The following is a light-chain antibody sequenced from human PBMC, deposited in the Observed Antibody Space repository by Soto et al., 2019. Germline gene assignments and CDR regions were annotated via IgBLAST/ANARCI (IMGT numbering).Light chain of an antibody. J-gene: IGLJ3*02. CDR3: SSYTGDYTLM. V-gene: IGLV2-23*01. Sequence: QSALTQPASVSGSPGQSITISFTGTSSDVGPYNLVSWYQHHPGKVPQLIIYETTKRPSGVSNRFSGSKSGNTASLTISGLQAEDEAHYHCSSYTGDYTLMLAGGTKVTVL. CDR2: ETT. CDR1: SSDVGPYNL.